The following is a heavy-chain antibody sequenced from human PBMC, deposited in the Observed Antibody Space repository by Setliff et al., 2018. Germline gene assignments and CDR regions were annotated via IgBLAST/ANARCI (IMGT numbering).Heavy chain of an antibody. CDR1: GYTSSSYA. CDR2: ISSSSSYI. D-gene: IGHD2-21*01. V-gene: IGHV3-21*01. J-gene: IGHJ3*02. Sequence: GGSLRLSCAASGYTSSSYAMTWVRQAPGKGLEWVSSISSSSSYIYYADSVKGRFTISRDTAKNSLYLQMNSLRAEDTAVYYCARTYSTPDAFDIWGQGTMVTVSS. CDR3: ARTYSTPDAFDI.